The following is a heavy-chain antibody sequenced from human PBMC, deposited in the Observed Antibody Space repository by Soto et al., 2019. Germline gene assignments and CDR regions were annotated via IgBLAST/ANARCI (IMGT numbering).Heavy chain of an antibody. CDR2: ISTGGDST. CDR1: GFTFSNYA. CDR3: AKGELLQPRVYGD. J-gene: IGHJ1*01. D-gene: IGHD4-17*01. Sequence: EVQLLESGGGLLQPGGSLRLSCAASGFTFSNYAMSWVRQAPRRGLEWVSAISTGGDSTYYTDSVKGRFTISRDNSKNTLYLQMNSLRAEDTAVYYCAKGELLQPRVYGDWGQGTLVTVSS. V-gene: IGHV3-23*01.